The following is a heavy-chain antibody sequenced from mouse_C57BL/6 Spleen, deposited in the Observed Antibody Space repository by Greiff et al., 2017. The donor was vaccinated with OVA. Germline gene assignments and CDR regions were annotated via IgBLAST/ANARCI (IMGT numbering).Heavy chain of an antibody. CDR3: AEDDYDANYAMDY. J-gene: IGHJ4*01. Sequence: QVQLKQSGPELVKPGASVKISCKASGYAFSSSWMNWVKQRPGKGLEWIGRIYPGDGDTNYNGKFKGKATLTADKSSSTAYMQLSSLTSEDSAVYFCAEDDYDANYAMDYWGQGTSVTVSS. CDR2: IYPGDGDT. CDR1: GYAFSSSW. V-gene: IGHV1-82*01. D-gene: IGHD2-4*01.